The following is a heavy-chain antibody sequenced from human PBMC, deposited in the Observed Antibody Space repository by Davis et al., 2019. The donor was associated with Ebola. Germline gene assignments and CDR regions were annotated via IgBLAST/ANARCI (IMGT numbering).Heavy chain of an antibody. V-gene: IGHV3-11*06. CDR1: GFTFSDYY. Sequence: GESLKISCAASGFTFSDYYMSWIRQAPGKGLEWVSYISSSSSYTNYADSVKGRFTISRDNSKNTLYLQMNSLRAEDTAVYYCARALSSGWYRGFDYWGQGTLVTVSS. J-gene: IGHJ4*02. CDR2: ISSSSSYT. CDR3: ARALSSGWYRGFDY. D-gene: IGHD6-19*01.